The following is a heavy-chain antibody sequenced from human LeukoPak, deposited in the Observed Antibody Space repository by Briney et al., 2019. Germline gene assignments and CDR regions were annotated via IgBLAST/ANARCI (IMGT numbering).Heavy chain of an antibody. Sequence: GGSLRLSCAASGFTLSNYGMHWVRQAPGKGLEWVAVISYDGSNKYFADSVKGRFTIYRDNSKNTLYLQMNSLRTEDTAVYYCAKGSYGDYEEVGDYWGQGTLVTVSS. J-gene: IGHJ4*02. CDR1: GFTLSNYG. V-gene: IGHV3-30*18. CDR2: ISYDGSNK. D-gene: IGHD4-17*01. CDR3: AKGSYGDYEEVGDY.